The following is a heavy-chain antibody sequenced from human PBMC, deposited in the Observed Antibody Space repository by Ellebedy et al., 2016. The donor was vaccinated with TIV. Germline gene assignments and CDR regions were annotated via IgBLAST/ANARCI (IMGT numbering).Heavy chain of an antibody. D-gene: IGHD6-13*01. V-gene: IGHV4-59*12. CDR1: GGSISSYY. CDR3: ARGGPAADPWRDWYFDL. J-gene: IGHJ2*01. Sequence: SETLSLTCTVSGGSISSYYWSWIRQPPGKGLEWIGYIYYSGSTNYNPSLKSRVTISVDTSKNQFSLKLSSVTAADTAVYYCARGGPAADPWRDWYFDLWGRGTLVTVSS. CDR2: IYYSGST.